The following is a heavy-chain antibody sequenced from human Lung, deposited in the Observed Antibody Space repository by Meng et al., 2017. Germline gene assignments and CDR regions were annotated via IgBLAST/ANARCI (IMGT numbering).Heavy chain of an antibody. V-gene: IGHV1-18*01. D-gene: IGHD3-10*01. CDR2: LGAHDGDT. CDR3: ARGTPGRSYSDY. CDR1: DYTYTGYG. Sequence: QVQPVQSGPEVKKTGAAVKVSCKASDYTYTGYGVSWVRQAPGQGCEWMAWLGAHDGDTSHAPKFQGRVTVSADRPTATAYMELRSLRSDDTAVYYCARGTPGRSYSDYWGQGTLVTVSS. J-gene: IGHJ4*02.